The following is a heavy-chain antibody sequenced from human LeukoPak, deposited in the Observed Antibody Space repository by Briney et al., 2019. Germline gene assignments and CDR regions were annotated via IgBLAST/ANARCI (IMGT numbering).Heavy chain of an antibody. Sequence: GSLRLSCAASGFTFSSYAMSWVRQAPGKGLEWVSAISGSGGSTYYADSVKGRFTISRDNSKNTLYLQMNSLRAEGTAVYYCAKDPGYSYGPHYYFDYWGQGTLVTVSS. CDR1: GFTFSSYA. J-gene: IGHJ4*02. D-gene: IGHD5-18*01. CDR2: ISGSGGST. CDR3: AKDPGYSYGPHYYFDY. V-gene: IGHV3-23*01.